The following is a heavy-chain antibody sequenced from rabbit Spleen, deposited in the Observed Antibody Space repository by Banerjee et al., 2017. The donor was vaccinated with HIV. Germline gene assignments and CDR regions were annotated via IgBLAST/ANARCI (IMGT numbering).Heavy chain of an antibody. J-gene: IGHJ4*01. CDR1: GFSFSSDYD. V-gene: IGHV1S40*01. CDR3: ARGEYSGNGYGTNYYFDL. Sequence: QSLEESGGGLVKPGASLTLTCKASGFSFSSDYDMCWVRQAPGKGLEWIGCIYTGSGNTYYASWAKGRFTITRSTSLNTVTLQLNSLTAADTATCFCARGEYSGNGYGTNYYFDLWGPGTLVTVS. D-gene: IGHD6-1*01. CDR2: IYTGSGNT.